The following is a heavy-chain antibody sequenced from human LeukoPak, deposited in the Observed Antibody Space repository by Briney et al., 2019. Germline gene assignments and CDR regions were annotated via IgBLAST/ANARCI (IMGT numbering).Heavy chain of an antibody. V-gene: IGHV3-53*01. CDR1: GFTVSSSY. D-gene: IGHD3-9*01. CDR3: AKVLSLRYFDWVLYADC. CDR2: IYSGGST. J-gene: IGHJ4*02. Sequence: PGGSLRLSCAASGFTVSSSYMSWVRQAPGKGLEWVSVIYSGGSTYYADSVKGRFTTSRDNSKNTLFLQMNSLRAEDTAVYYCAKVLSLRYFDWVLYADCWGQGTLVTVSS.